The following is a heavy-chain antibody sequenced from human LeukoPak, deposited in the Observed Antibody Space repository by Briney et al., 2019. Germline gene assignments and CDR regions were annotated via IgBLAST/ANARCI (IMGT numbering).Heavy chain of an antibody. CDR1: GFTFSSYS. Sequence: GGSLRLSCAASGFTFSSYSMNWVRQAPGKGLEWVSSISSSSSYIYYADSVKGRFTISRDNAKNSLYLQMNSLRAEDTAVYYCARDRVWFGEPLDWFDPWGQGTLVTVSS. V-gene: IGHV3-21*01. J-gene: IGHJ5*02. CDR2: ISSSSSYI. CDR3: ARDRVWFGEPLDWFDP. D-gene: IGHD3-10*01.